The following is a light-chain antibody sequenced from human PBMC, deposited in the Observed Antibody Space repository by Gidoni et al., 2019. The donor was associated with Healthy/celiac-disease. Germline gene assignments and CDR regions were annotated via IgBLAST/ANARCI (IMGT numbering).Light chain of an antibody. CDR1: QSVSSY. V-gene: IGKV3-11*01. Sequence: EIVLKQSPATLSLSPGERATLSCRASQSVSSYLAWYQQKPGQAPRLLIYDASNRATGIPARFSGSWSGTDFTLTISSLEPEDFAVYYCQQRSNWPLYTFXQXTKLEIK. CDR2: DAS. CDR3: QQRSNWPLYT. J-gene: IGKJ2*01.